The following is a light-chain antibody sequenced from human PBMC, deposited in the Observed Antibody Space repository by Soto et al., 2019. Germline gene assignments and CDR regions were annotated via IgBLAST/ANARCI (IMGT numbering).Light chain of an antibody. V-gene: IGKV3-15*01. CDR1: PGVSNT. J-gene: IGKJ2*01. CDR3: QQYENWPYT. Sequence: EIVMTQSPATVSLSPGERATLSCRASPGVSNTLAWYQQRPGQAPRLLIYGASIRAPSIPARFSGGGSGTEFTLTITSLQSEDFAVYYCQQYENWPYTFGQGTNLEIK. CDR2: GAS.